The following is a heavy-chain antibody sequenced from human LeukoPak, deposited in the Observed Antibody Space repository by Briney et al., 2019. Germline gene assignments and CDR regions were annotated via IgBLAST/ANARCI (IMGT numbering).Heavy chain of an antibody. CDR2: ISGDGGGT. J-gene: IGHJ4*02. Sequence: GGSLRLSSAASGFTFDDYAMHWVRQTPGKGLEWDSLISGDGGGTHYADSVKGRFTISRDNSKNSLYLQMNSLRTEDTALYYCVKGDSGDYAGLSSDYWGQGTLVTVSS. CDR3: VKGDSGDYAGLSSDY. CDR1: GFTFDDYA. V-gene: IGHV3-43*02. D-gene: IGHD4-17*01.